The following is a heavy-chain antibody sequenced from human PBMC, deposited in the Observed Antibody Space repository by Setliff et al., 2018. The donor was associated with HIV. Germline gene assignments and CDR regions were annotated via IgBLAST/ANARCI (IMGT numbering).Heavy chain of an antibody. J-gene: IGHJ4*02. CDR1: GGSISSDY. V-gene: IGHV4-59*08. Sequence: SETLSLTCTVSGGSISSDYWSWIRQPPGKGLEWIGYVYHSGSTNYNPSLKSRVTISVDTSKNQFSMKLRSVTAADTAVYYCARLRSELGVFDYWVQGTLGTVSS. CDR2: VYHSGST. D-gene: IGHD1-26*01. CDR3: ARLRSELGVFDY.